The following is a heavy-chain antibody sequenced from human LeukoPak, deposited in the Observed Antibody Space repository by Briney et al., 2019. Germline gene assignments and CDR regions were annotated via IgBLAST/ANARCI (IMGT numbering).Heavy chain of an antibody. CDR2: INHSGST. CDR3: VRGFGTDYGGLLGT. J-gene: IGHJ5*02. CDR1: GGSFSGYY. V-gene: IGHV4-34*01. D-gene: IGHD4-17*01. Sequence: SETLSLTCAVSGGSFSGYYWSWIRQPPGKGLEWIGDINHSGSTNYNPSLKSRVTISADTSKSQFSLKLSSVTAADTAVFYCVRGFGTDYGGLLGTWGQGTLVTVSS.